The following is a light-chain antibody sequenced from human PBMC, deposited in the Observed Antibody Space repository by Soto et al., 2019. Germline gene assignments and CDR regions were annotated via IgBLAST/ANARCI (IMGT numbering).Light chain of an antibody. CDR3: QRYNSWPLT. CDR2: DTS. V-gene: IGKV3-15*01. J-gene: IGKJ4*01. CDR1: QGIGDT. Sequence: EVVMTRSSANLSVYPGEGATLSCRASQGIGDTLAWYQQKPGQTPRLLIYDTSTRATGVPAKFSCSRSWTEFTLTINSLQSEDFAVYYCQRYNSWPLTFGGGSKLDI.